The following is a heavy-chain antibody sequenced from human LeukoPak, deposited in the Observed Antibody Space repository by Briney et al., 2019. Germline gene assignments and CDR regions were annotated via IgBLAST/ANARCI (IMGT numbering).Heavy chain of an antibody. CDR2: IYYSGAT. CDR3: ARADPYSGYDFDY. V-gene: IGHV4-59*01. D-gene: IGHD5-12*01. J-gene: IGHJ4*02. Sequence: SETLSLTCTVSGGSISGFYWNWIRQPPGKGLEYIGYIYYSGATNYIPSLKSRVTISVDTSKNQFSLKLNSVTTADTAICYCARADPYSGYDFDYWGQGTLVTVSS. CDR1: GGSISGFY.